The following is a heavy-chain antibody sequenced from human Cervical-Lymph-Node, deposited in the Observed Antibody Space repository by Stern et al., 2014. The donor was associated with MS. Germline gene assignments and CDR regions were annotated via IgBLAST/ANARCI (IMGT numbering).Heavy chain of an antibody. CDR1: GYSFTGYF. Sequence: QVQMVQYGAEVKKPGASVKVSCKASGYSFTGYFLHWVRQGPGQGLEWMGWINPNSGDPTYAQNFHGRVTMTRDSSSSTAYMELSSLRSDDTAVYYCARDGRSSYGSGSYYSSGYWGQGTLVTVSS. CDR2: INPNSGDP. J-gene: IGHJ4*02. D-gene: IGHD3-10*01. CDR3: ARDGRSSYGSGSYYSSGY. V-gene: IGHV1-2*02.